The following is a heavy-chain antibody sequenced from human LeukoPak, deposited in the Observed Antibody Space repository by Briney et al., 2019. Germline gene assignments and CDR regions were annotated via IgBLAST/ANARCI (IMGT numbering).Heavy chain of an antibody. D-gene: IGHD5-18*01. CDR1: GFSFSDAW. CDR2: IYYSGST. V-gene: IGHV4-4*02. Sequence: GSLRLSCAASGFSFSDAWMSWVRQIPGKGLEWIGSIYYSGSTYYNPSLKSRVTISVDTSKNQFSLKLSSVTAADTAVYYCAREVAGYSYGYGSYWGQGTLVTVSS. J-gene: IGHJ4*02. CDR3: AREVAGYSYGYGSY.